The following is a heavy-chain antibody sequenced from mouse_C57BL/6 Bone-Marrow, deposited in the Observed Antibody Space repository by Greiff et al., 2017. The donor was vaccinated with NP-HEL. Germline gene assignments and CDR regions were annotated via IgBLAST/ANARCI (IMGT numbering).Heavy chain of an antibody. D-gene: IGHD2-1*01. CDR3: ARRIYGKGDWYFDV. CDR2: INPNNGGT. V-gene: IGHV1-18*01. J-gene: IGHJ1*03. CDR1: GYTFTDYN. Sequence: EVQLQQSGPELVKPGASVKIPCKASGYTFTDYNMDWVKQSHGKSLEWIGDINPNNGGTIYNQKFKGKATLTVDKSSSPAYMELRSLTSEDTAVYYCARRIYGKGDWYFDVWGTGTTVTVSS.